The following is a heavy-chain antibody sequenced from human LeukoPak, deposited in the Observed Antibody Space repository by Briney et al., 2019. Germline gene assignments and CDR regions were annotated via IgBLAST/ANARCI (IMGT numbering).Heavy chain of an antibody. Sequence: GGSLRLSCAASGFTFSSYWMNWVRQAPGKGLEWVSVISYDGSNKYYADSVKGRFTISRDNSKNTLYLQMDSLRVEDTAVYYCAKVYSDYSLYYFDYWGQGTLVAVSS. J-gene: IGHJ4*02. V-gene: IGHV3-30*18. D-gene: IGHD2/OR15-2a*01. CDR1: GFTFSSYW. CDR3: AKVYSDYSLYYFDY. CDR2: ISYDGSNK.